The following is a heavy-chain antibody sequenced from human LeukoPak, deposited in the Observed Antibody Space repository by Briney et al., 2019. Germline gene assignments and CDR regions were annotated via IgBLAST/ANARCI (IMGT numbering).Heavy chain of an antibody. V-gene: IGHV3-23*01. J-gene: IGHJ4*02. CDR3: ARISGSYYNGAFDY. CDR1: GFTFSSYG. Sequence: PGGTLRLSCAASGFTFSSYGMSWVRQAPGKGLEWVSAISGSGGSTYYADSVKGRFTISRDNSKNTLYLQMNSLRPEDTAVYYCARISGSYYNGAFDYWGQGTLVTVSS. CDR2: ISGSGGST. D-gene: IGHD3-10*01.